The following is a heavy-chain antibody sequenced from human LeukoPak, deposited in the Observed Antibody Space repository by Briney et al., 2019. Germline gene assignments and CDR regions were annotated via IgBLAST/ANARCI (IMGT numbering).Heavy chain of an antibody. V-gene: IGHV4-59*01. D-gene: IGHD3-3*01. J-gene: IGHJ6*03. CDR3: ARCLAYYDFWSGQYYYYYMDV. Sequence: SETLSLTCTVSGGSISSYYWSWIRQPPGKGLEWIGYIYYSGNTNYNPSLKSRVTISVDTSKNQFSLKLSSVTAADTAVYYCARCLAYYDFWSGQYYYYYMDVWGKGTTVTVSS. CDR2: IYYSGNT. CDR1: GGSISSYY.